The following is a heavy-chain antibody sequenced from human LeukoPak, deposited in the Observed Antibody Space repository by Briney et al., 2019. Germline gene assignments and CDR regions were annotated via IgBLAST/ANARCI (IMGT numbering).Heavy chain of an antibody. Sequence: PGGSLRLSCAASGFTFSSYAMSWVRQAPGEGLEWVSAISGSVGGTYYADSVKGRFTISRDNSKNTLYLQMNSLRAEDTAVYYCAGLNSYYDFWSGYYRESYFDYWGQGTLVTVSS. V-gene: IGHV3-23*01. D-gene: IGHD3-3*01. J-gene: IGHJ4*02. CDR3: AGLNSYYDFWSGYYRESYFDY. CDR2: ISGSVGGT. CDR1: GFTFSSYA.